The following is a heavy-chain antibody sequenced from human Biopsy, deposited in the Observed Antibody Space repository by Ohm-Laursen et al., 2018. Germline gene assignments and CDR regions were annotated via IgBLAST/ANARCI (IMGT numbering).Heavy chain of an antibody. CDR2: MIPSSGKT. CDR1: GYSFSTYD. J-gene: IGHJ5*02. Sequence: SVKVSCKASGYSFSTYDVNWVRQARGQGLEWMGWMIPSSGKTGYAQRFQGRVTLTMNTSISTAYMELSGLRSEDTAVYFCARGYSRRVSIFEASIYWFDTWGQGTLVTVSA. V-gene: IGHV1-8*01. D-gene: IGHD6-6*01. CDR3: ARGYSRRVSIFEASIYWFDT.